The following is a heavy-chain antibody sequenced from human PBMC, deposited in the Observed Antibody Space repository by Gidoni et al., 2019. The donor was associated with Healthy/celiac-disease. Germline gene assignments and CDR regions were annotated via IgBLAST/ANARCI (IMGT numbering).Heavy chain of an antibody. D-gene: IGHD5-12*01. CDR1: GGSFSGYY. CDR2: INHSGST. CDR3: ARHPSGYVCDY. Sequence: QVQLQQWGAGLLKPSETLSLTCAVYGGSFSGYYWSWIRQPPGKGLEWIGEINHSGSTTSNPYLKSRVTISVETSKNQFSLKLSSVTAADTAVYYCARHPSGYVCDYWGQGTLVTDSS. V-gene: IGHV4-34*01. J-gene: IGHJ4*02.